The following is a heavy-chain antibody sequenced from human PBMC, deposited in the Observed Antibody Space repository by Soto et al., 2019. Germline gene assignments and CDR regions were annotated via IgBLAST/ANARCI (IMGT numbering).Heavy chain of an antibody. V-gene: IGHV5-51*01. CDR2: INPGDSDT. CDR1: GYMFTHYW. Sequence: PGDSLKLSRTGSGYMFTHYWIGWVIQLTRKALEWMGIINPGDSDTRYSPSFQGQVTISADKSISTAYLQWSSLKASDTATYFCARSFTAGTAGDYWGQGTRVTVSA. J-gene: IGHJ4*02. CDR3: ARSFTAGTAGDY. D-gene: IGHD6-19*01.